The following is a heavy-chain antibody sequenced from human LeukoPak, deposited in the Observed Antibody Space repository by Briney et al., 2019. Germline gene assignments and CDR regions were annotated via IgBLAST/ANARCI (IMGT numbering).Heavy chain of an antibody. Sequence: PGGSLRLSCAASGFTVSSNYMTWVRQAPGKGLQWVSLIDSGGSTYFADSVKGRFTISRDTSKNTLYLQMNSLRAEDTAVYYCARTSSPPSYYYGSGSPGARFDPWGQGTLVTVSS. J-gene: IGHJ5*02. CDR1: GFTVSSNY. D-gene: IGHD3-10*01. V-gene: IGHV3-53*01. CDR3: ARTSSPPSYYYGSGSPGARFDP. CDR2: IDSGGST.